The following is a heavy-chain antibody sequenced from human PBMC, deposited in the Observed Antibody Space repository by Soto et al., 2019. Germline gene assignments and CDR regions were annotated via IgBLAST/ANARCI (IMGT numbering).Heavy chain of an antibody. CDR2: INSDGSST. CDR1: GFTFSSYW. Sequence: AGGSLRLSCAASGFTFSSYWVHWVRQAPGKGLVWVSRINSDGSSTSYADSVKGRFTISRDNAKNALYLQMNSLRAEDTAVYYCARVLYSTYGEDFDYWGQGTLVTVSS. V-gene: IGHV3-74*01. D-gene: IGHD4-4*01. CDR3: ARVLYSTYGEDFDY. J-gene: IGHJ4*02.